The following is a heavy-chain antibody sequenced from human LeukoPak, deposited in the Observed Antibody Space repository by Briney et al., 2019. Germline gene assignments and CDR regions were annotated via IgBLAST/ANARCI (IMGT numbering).Heavy chain of an antibody. Sequence: GESLKISCKGSGYSFTSYWIAWVRQMPGKGLEWMGIIYPVDSDTRYSPSFQGQVTISADKSISTAYLQWSSLKASGTAMYYCARHDITMIGDYWGQGTLVTVSS. D-gene: IGHD3-22*01. V-gene: IGHV5-51*01. CDR2: IYPVDSDT. J-gene: IGHJ4*02. CDR3: ARHDITMIGDY. CDR1: GYSFTSYW.